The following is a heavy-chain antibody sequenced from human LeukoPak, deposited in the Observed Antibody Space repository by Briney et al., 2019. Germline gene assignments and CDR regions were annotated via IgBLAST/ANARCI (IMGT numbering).Heavy chain of an antibody. Sequence: SETLSLTCTVSGGSISSSSYYWGWIRQPPGKGLEWIGSIYYSGSTYYNPGVKSRVTISVDTSKNQFSLKLSSVSAADTAVYYCARHSTRFHDSFDIWGQGTMVTVSS. J-gene: IGHJ3*02. CDR2: IYYSGST. CDR3: ARHSTRFHDSFDI. V-gene: IGHV4-39*01. D-gene: IGHD3-3*01. CDR1: GGSISSSSYY.